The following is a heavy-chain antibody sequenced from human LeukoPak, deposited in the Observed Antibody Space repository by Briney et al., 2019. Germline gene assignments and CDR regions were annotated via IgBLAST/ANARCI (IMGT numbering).Heavy chain of an antibody. CDR3: ARFSSGWYGWFDP. V-gene: IGHV4-34*01. CDR1: GGSFSGYY. D-gene: IGHD6-19*01. Sequence: SETLSLTCAVYGGSFSGYYWSWIRQPPGKGLEWIGGINHSGSTNCNPSLKSRVTISVDTSKNQFSLKLSSVTAADTAVYYCARFSSGWYGWFDPWGQGTLVTVSS. J-gene: IGHJ5*02. CDR2: INHSGST.